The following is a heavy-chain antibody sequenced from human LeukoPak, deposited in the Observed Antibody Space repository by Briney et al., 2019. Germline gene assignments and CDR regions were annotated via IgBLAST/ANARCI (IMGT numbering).Heavy chain of an antibody. J-gene: IGHJ3*02. CDR1: GYTFTGYY. V-gene: IGHV1-2*02. Sequence: ASVKVSCKASGYTFTGYYMHWVRQAPGQGLEWMGWIRPNSGGTKNAQKFQGRVTMTRDTSISTAYMELNRLTSDDTAVYYCARETDLLDAFDIWGQGTMVTVSS. D-gene: IGHD2-21*02. CDR3: ARETDLLDAFDI. CDR2: IRPNSGGT.